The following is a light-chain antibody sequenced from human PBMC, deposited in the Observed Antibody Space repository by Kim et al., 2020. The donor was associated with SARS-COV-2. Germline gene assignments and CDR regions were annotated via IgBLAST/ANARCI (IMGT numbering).Light chain of an antibody. CDR2: EDN. Sequence: NFMLTQPHSVLESPGKTVTISCTGSSGSIASNYVQWYQQRPGSAPTTVICEDNQRPSGVPDRFSGSIDSSSNSASLTISGLKTEDEADYYCQSYDSSNPWVFGGGTQLTVL. V-gene: IGLV6-57*02. CDR3: QSYDSSNPWV. CDR1: SGSIASNY. J-gene: IGLJ3*02.